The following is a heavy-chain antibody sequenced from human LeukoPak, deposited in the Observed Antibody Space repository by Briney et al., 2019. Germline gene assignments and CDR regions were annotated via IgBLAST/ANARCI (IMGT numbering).Heavy chain of an antibody. Sequence: SETLSLTCTVSGGSISSSSYYWGWIRQPPGKGLEWIGSIYYSGSTYYNPSLKSRVTISVDTSKNQFSLKLSSVTAADTAVYYCARHSTTSSTYDYWGQGTLVTVSS. V-gene: IGHV4-39*01. CDR3: ARHSTTSSTYDY. CDR2: IYYSGST. D-gene: IGHD6-13*01. CDR1: GGSISSSSYY. J-gene: IGHJ4*02.